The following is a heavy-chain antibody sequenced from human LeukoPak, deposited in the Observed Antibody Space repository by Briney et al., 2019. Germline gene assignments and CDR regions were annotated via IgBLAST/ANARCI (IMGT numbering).Heavy chain of an antibody. D-gene: IGHD6-19*01. Sequence: SETLSLTCTVSGGSISSSSYYWGWIRQPPGKGLEWIGSIYYSGSTYYNPSLKSRVTISVDTSKNQFSLKLSSVTAADTAVYYCAALQWLVPGTGLHPDYWGQGTLVTVSS. CDR3: AALQWLVPGTGLHPDY. J-gene: IGHJ4*02. V-gene: IGHV4-39*01. CDR1: GGSISSSSYY. CDR2: IYYSGST.